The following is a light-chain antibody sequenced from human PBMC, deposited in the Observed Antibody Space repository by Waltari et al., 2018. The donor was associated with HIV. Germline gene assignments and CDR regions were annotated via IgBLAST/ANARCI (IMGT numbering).Light chain of an antibody. J-gene: IGKJ2*01. Sequence: DIQMTQSPSSLSASVGDRVTITCRASQSIRSYLNWYQQKPGKAPKLLIYAASSVQSGVPSRFSGSGSGTDFTLTISSLQPEDFATYYCQQSYSTPQTFGQGTKLEIK. CDR1: QSIRSY. V-gene: IGKV1-39*01. CDR2: AAS. CDR3: QQSYSTPQT.